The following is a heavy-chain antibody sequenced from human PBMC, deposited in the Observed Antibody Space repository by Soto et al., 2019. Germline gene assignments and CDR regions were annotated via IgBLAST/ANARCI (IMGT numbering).Heavy chain of an antibody. J-gene: IGHJ4*02. CDR2: VYWNDDK. D-gene: IGHD3-10*01. CDR3: VHRRIIMTFGY. V-gene: IGHV2-5*01. CDR1: GFSLSTTGVG. Sequence: QITLKESGPTLVKPTQTLTLTCTFSGFSLSTTGVGVGWIRQSPGKALEWLALVYWNDDKRYSPSLKSRLTITKDTSKNQVDLTLTDMDPVDTATYYCVHRRIIMTFGYWGQGALVTVSS.